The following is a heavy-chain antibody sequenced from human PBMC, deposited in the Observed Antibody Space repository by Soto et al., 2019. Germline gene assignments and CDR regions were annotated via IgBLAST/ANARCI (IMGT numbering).Heavy chain of an antibody. Sequence: EVQLLESGGGLVQPGGSLRLSCAASGFTFSSYAMSWVRQAPGKGLEWVSAISGSGGSTYYADSVKGRFTISRDNSKNTLYLQMNSLRAEDTAVYYCAKGPSIVVVPAFFMDVWGQGTTVTVSS. V-gene: IGHV3-23*01. CDR1: GFTFSSYA. CDR3: AKGPSIVVVPAFFMDV. D-gene: IGHD2-2*01. J-gene: IGHJ6*02. CDR2: ISGSGGST.